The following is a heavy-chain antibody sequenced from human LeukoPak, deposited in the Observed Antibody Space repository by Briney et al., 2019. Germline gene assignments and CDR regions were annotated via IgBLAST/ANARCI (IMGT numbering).Heavy chain of an antibody. J-gene: IGHJ3*02. D-gene: IGHD4-17*01. CDR3: ARGGDYVAFDT. CDR1: GGSFSGYY. Sequence: SETLSLTCAVYGGSFSGYYWSWIRQPPGKGLEWIGEINHSGSTNYNPSLKSRVTMSVDTSKNQFSLKLSSVTAADTAVYYCARGGDYVAFDTWGQGTMVTVSS. V-gene: IGHV4-34*01. CDR2: INHSGST.